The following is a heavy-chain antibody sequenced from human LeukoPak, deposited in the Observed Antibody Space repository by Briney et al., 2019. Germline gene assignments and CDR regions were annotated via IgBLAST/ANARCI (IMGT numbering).Heavy chain of an antibody. CDR1: GYTFTSYG. CDR2: ISAYNGNT. Sequence: ASVKVSCKASGYTFTSYGISWVRQAPGQGLEWMGWISAYNGNTNYAQKLQGRVTMTTDTSTSTAHMELRSLRSDDTAVYYCARYGPSSSSAYWGQGTLVTVSS. D-gene: IGHD6-6*01. CDR3: ARYGPSSSSAY. V-gene: IGHV1-18*01. J-gene: IGHJ4*02.